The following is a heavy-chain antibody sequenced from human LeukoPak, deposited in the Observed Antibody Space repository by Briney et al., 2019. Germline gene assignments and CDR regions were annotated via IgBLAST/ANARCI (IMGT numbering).Heavy chain of an antibody. D-gene: IGHD1-26*01. J-gene: IGHJ6*03. CDR2: ISGSSGNT. Sequence: ASVKVSCKTSGYTFTSYGINWVRQAPGQGLEGMGWISGSSGNTKYAQNIQGRVTLTTDTSTRTAYLELRSLRSDDTAVYYCARGTVSGSDYFYMDVWGKGTTVTVSS. CDR1: GYTFTSYG. CDR3: ARGTVSGSDYFYMDV. V-gene: IGHV1-18*01.